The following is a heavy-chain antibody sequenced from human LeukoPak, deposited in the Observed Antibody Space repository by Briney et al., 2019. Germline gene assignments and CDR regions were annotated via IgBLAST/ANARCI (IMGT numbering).Heavy chain of an antibody. CDR2: IYPGDSDT. Sequence: GESLKISCKGSGYSFTSYWIGWVRQMPGKGLEWMGIIYPGDSDTRYSPSFQGQVTISADKSISTAYLQWSSLKASDTAMYYCARRYCSGNNCYANFDYWGQGTLVTVSA. CDR1: GYSFTSYW. CDR3: ARRYCSGNNCYANFDY. D-gene: IGHD2-2*01. J-gene: IGHJ4*02. V-gene: IGHV5-51*01.